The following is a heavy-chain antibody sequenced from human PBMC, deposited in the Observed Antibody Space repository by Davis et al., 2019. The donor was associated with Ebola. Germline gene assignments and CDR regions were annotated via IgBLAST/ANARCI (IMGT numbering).Heavy chain of an antibody. Sequence: SETLFLTCTVSGVSLSSGNYPWSWIRQPPGKGLEWIGYIFYTGSTYFNPSLHSRITMSVDTSKNEFSLELRSVTDADTAVYYCARGGDNGNDFWGQGTLVTVSS. V-gene: IGHV4-30-4*07. CDR2: IFYTGST. CDR1: GVSLSSGNYP. D-gene: IGHD5-12*01. CDR3: ARGGDNGNDF. J-gene: IGHJ4*02.